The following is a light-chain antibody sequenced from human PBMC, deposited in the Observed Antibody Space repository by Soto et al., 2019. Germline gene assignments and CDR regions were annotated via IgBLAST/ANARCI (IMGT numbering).Light chain of an antibody. J-gene: IGLJ2*01. CDR3: ATWDLTLSAGVL. Sequence: QSVLTQPPSVSADPVQRVSISCSGGSSNIGKNSVSWYQQLPATAPKLLIYDDHQRPSGIPDRFSASKSGTSATLDITGLQPADEADYYCATWDLTLSAGVLFGGGTKLTVL. V-gene: IGLV1-51*01. CDR1: SSNIGKNS. CDR2: DDH.